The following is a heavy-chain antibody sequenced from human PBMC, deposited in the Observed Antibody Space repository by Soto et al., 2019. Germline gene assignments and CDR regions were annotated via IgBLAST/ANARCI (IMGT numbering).Heavy chain of an antibody. D-gene: IGHD6-13*01. V-gene: IGHV6-1*01. J-gene: IGHJ5*02. CDR3: ARDQEVAAAGSYNWFDP. CDR2: TYYRSKWYN. CDR1: GSGVSSNRWA. Sequence: SQNRSLTGGISGSGVSSNRWAWNYIRQSPSRDLEWLGRTYYRSKWYNDYAVSVNSRITINPDTSKSQSSLQLNSVTPEDTAVYYCARDQEVAAAGSYNWFDPWGQGTLVTVSS.